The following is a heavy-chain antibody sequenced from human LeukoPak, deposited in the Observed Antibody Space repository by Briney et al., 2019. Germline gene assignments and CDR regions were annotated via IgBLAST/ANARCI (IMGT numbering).Heavy chain of an antibody. CDR3: ARIGYDILTGYSEYFQH. D-gene: IGHD3-9*01. Sequence: GASVKVSCKASGYTFTSYGISWVRQAPGQGLEWMGWISAYNGNTNCAQKFQGRVTMTRNTSISTAYMELSSLRSEDTAVYYCARIGYDILTGYSEYFQHWGQGTLVTVSS. CDR1: GYTFTSYG. J-gene: IGHJ1*01. CDR2: ISAYNGNT. V-gene: IGHV1-18*01.